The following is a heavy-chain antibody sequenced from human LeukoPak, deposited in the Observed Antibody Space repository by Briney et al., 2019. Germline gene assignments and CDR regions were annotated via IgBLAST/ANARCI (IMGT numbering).Heavy chain of an antibody. CDR3: ARAGDYYGSGSRSIFDY. D-gene: IGHD3-10*01. Sequence: GGSLRLSCAASGFTFSSYSMNWVRQAPGKGLEWVSYISSSSSTIYYADSVKGRFTISRDNAKNSLYLQMNSLRDEDTAVYYCARAGDYYGSGSRSIFDYWGQGTLVTVSS. CDR1: GFTFSSYS. CDR2: ISSSSSTI. J-gene: IGHJ4*02. V-gene: IGHV3-48*02.